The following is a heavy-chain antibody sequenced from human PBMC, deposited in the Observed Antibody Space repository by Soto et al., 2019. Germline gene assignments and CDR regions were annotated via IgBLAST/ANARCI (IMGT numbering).Heavy chain of an antibody. CDR3: ARFYGSGSMKYYYGMDV. J-gene: IGHJ6*02. CDR1: GYSFTSYW. D-gene: IGHD3-10*01. V-gene: IGHV5-10-1*01. CDR2: IDPSDSYT. Sequence: PGESLKISCKGSGYSFTSYWISWVRQMPGKGLEWMGRIDPSDSYTNYSPSFQGHVTISADKSISTAYLQWSSLKASDTAMYYCARFYGSGSMKYYYGMDVWGQGTTVTVSS.